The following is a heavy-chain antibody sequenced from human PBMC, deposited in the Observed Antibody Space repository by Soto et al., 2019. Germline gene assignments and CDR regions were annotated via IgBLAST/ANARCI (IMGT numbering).Heavy chain of an antibody. CDR1: GFTFSSYA. CDR3: AKEYSSSSYYYYYMDV. Sequence: GSLRLSCAASGFTFSSYAMSWVRQAPGKGLEWVSAISGSGSSTYYADSVKGRFTISRDNSKNTLYLQMNSLRAEDTAVYYCAKEYSSSSYYYYYMDVWGKGTTVTVSS. J-gene: IGHJ6*03. D-gene: IGHD6-6*01. V-gene: IGHV3-23*01. CDR2: ISGSGSST.